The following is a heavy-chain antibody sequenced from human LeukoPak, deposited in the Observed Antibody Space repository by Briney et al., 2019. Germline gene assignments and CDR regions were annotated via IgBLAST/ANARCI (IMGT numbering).Heavy chain of an antibody. D-gene: IGHD6-19*01. CDR2: ISFDGSEK. CDR3: AKSGGSGWLHYFDY. J-gene: IGHJ4*02. CDR1: GFTFSGYG. V-gene: IGHV3-30*18. Sequence: GGSLRLSCAASGFTFSGYGMHWVRQAPGKGLEWVAIISFDGSEKFYADSVKGRFTISRDKSKNTLYLQMNSLRAEDTAVYYCAKSGGSGWLHYFDYWGQGTLVTVSS.